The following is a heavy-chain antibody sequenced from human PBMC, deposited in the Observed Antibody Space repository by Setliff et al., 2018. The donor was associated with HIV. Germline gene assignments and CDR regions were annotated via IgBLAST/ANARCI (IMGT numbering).Heavy chain of an antibody. CDR3: ARGGAFWSGYYGFDY. J-gene: IGHJ4*02. Sequence: PSETLSLTCAVSGGSISSNKWWSWVRQPPGKGLEWGGEIYHSGSTKYNPSLKSRVTIAVDNSKNQFSLNLTSVTAADTAVYYCARGGAFWSGYYGFDYWGQGTLVTVSS. CDR2: IYHSGST. V-gene: IGHV4-4*02. D-gene: IGHD3-3*01. CDR1: GGSISSNKW.